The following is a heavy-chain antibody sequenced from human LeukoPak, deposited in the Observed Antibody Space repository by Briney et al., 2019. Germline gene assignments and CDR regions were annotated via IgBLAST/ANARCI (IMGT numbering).Heavy chain of an antibody. D-gene: IGHD6-13*01. CDR2: ISYGGTT. CDR1: GGSISSGTYH. V-gene: IGHV4-31*01. J-gene: IGHJ4*02. Sequence: SETLSLTCTVSGGSISSGTYHWSWIRQYPGKGLEWIGHISYGGTTYYNPSLKSQVTISLDTSRNQFSLKVNSVTAADTAVYYCARDGSMCSSSWCPHFDYWGQGTLVTVSS. CDR3: ARDGSMCSSSWCPHFDY.